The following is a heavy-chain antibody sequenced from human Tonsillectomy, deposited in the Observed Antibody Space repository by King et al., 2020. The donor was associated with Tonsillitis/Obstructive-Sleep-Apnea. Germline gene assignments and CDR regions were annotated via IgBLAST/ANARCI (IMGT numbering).Heavy chain of an antibody. Sequence: VRLQESGPGLVKPSETLSLTCTVSGGSISSYYWSWIRQPPGQGLEWIGYIYYSGSTNYNPSLKSRVTISVDTSKNQFSLKLSSVTAADTAVYYCARDQRDSSMDVWGKGTTVTVSS. CDR1: GGSISSYY. CDR2: IYYSGST. V-gene: IGHV4-59*01. J-gene: IGHJ6*03. D-gene: IGHD6-25*01. CDR3: ARDQRDSSMDV.